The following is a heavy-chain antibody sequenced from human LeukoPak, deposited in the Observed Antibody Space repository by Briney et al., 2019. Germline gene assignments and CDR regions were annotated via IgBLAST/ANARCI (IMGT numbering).Heavy chain of an antibody. V-gene: IGHV3-21*01. Sequence: GGSLRLSCAASGFTFSSYSMNWVRQAPGKGLEWVSSISSSSSYIYYADSVKGRFTTSRDNAKNSLYLQMNSLRAEDTAVYYCARGEGCSSTSCYAYYYYGMDVWGQGTTVTVSS. D-gene: IGHD2-2*01. CDR3: ARGEGCSSTSCYAYYYYGMDV. CDR2: ISSSSSYI. J-gene: IGHJ6*02. CDR1: GFTFSSYS.